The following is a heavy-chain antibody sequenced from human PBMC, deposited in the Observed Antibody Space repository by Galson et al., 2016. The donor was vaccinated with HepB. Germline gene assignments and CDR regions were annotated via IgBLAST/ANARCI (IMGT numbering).Heavy chain of an antibody. Sequence: SVKVSCKASGYPFSTYYMHWVRQAPGQGLEWMGIINPSGGTTSSAQKFQGRVTMTRDTSTNTVYMELSGLRSEDTAVYYCARVPKVSPGATLDYWGQGTLVTVSS. CDR1: GYPFSTYY. J-gene: IGHJ4*02. CDR2: INPSGGTT. V-gene: IGHV1-46*01. CDR3: ARVPKVSPGATLDY. D-gene: IGHD4/OR15-4a*01.